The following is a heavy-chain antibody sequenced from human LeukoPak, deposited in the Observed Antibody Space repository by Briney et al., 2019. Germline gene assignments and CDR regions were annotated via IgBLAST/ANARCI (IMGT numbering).Heavy chain of an antibody. CDR3: ARDPYCSGSSCSIPYFDY. Sequence: SVKVSCKASGGTFSSYAFSWVRQAPGQGIEWMGGIIPILGTVNYARKFQGRVTITAGESTSTAYMELSSLRPEDTAVYYCARDPYCSGSSCSIPYFDYWGQGTLVTVSS. CDR2: IIPILGTV. D-gene: IGHD2-15*01. CDR1: GGTFSSYA. J-gene: IGHJ4*02. V-gene: IGHV1-69*13.